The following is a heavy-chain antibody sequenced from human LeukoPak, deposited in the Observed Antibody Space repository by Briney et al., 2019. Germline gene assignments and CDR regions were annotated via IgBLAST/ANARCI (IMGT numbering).Heavy chain of an antibody. Sequence: GGSLRLSCAASGFTFSSYEMNWVRQAPGKGLEWVSYISSSGSTIYYADSVKGRFTISRDNAKNSLYLQMNSLRAEDTAVYYCARESPRGRFDPWGQGTLVTVSS. CDR2: ISSSGSTI. J-gene: IGHJ5*02. CDR1: GFTFSSYE. V-gene: IGHV3-48*03. CDR3: ARESPRGRFDP.